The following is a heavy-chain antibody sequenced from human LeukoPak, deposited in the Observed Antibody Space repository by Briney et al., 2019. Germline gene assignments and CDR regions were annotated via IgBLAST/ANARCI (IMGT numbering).Heavy chain of an antibody. CDR3: VRDNSGSVVRGVLQY. CDR1: GFTFSSYA. Sequence: GGSLRLSCAASGFTFSSYAMHWVRQAPGKGLEWVAVIWYDGSNKYYADSVKGRFTISRDNSKKTLYLQMNSLRAEDTAVYYCVRDNSGSVVRGVLQYWGQGTLVTVSS. D-gene: IGHD3-10*01. CDR2: IWYDGSNK. J-gene: IGHJ4*02. V-gene: IGHV3-33*08.